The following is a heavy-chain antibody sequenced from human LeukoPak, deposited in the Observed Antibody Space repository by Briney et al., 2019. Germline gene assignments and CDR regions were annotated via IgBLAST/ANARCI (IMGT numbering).Heavy chain of an antibody. Sequence: GASVKVSCKASGYTFTSYYMHWVRQAPGQGLEWVGIINPSGGSTSYAQKFQGRVTMTRDTSTSTVYMELSSLRSEDTAVYYCAGARGWGYCSSTSCYLEWFDPWGQGTLVTVSS. CDR3: AGARGWGYCSSTSCYLEWFDP. CDR2: INPSGGST. CDR1: GYTFTSYY. D-gene: IGHD2-2*01. V-gene: IGHV1-46*01. J-gene: IGHJ5*02.